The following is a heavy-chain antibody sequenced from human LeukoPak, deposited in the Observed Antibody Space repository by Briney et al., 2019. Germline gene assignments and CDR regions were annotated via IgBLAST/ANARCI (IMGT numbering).Heavy chain of an antibody. Sequence: SETLSLTCAVYGGSFSGYYWGWIRQPPGKGLEWIGSIYYSGSTYNNPSLKSRVTISVDTTKNQLSLKLTSVTAADTAVYYCASSPSGYWWNFDCWGQGTLVTVSS. CDR2: IYYSGST. V-gene: IGHV4-39*01. J-gene: IGHJ4*02. D-gene: IGHD3-22*01. CDR1: GGSFSGYY. CDR3: ASSPSGYWWNFDC.